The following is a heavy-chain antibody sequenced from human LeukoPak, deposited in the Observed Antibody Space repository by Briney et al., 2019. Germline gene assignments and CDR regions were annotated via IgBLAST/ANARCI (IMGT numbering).Heavy chain of an antibody. V-gene: IGHV4-34*01. J-gene: IGHJ4*02. CDR1: GGSISSYY. Sequence: SQTLSLTCTVSGGSISSYYWSWIRQPPGKGLEWIGEINHSGSTNYNPSLKSRVTISVDTSKSQFSLKLSSVTAADTAVYYCAGLSNYYDSSSFIMYYFDYWGQGALVTVSS. CDR3: AGLSNYYDSSSFIMYYFDY. D-gene: IGHD3-22*01. CDR2: INHSGST.